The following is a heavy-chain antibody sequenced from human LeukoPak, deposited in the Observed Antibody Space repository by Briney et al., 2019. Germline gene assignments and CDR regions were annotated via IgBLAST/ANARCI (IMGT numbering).Heavy chain of an antibody. CDR2: IYYSGST. CDR1: GGSISSSSYY. J-gene: IGHJ3*02. CDR3: AREERDSGDAFDI. D-gene: IGHD1-26*01. V-gene: IGHV4-39*01. Sequence: SETLSLTCTASGGSISSSSYYWGWIRQPPGKGLEWIGSIYYSGSTYYNPSLKSRVTISVDTSKNQFSLKLSSVTAADTAVYYYAREERDSGDAFDIWGQGTMVTVSS.